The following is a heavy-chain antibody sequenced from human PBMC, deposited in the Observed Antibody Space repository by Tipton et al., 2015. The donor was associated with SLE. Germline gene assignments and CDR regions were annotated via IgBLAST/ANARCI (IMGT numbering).Heavy chain of an antibody. V-gene: IGHV4-59*01. D-gene: IGHD6-13*01. CDR2: IYYSGST. J-gene: IGHJ2*01. CDR1: GGPISSYY. CDR3: ARSGSSWSKDWYFDL. Sequence: TLSLTCTVSGGPISSYYWSWIRQPPGRGLEWIGYIYYSGSTNYNPSLKSRVTISVDTSKNQFSLKLSSVTAADTAVYYCARSGSSWSKDWYFDLWGRGTLVTVSS.